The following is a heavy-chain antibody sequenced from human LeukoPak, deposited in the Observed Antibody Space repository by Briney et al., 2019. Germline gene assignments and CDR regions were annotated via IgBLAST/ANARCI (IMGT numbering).Heavy chain of an antibody. J-gene: IGHJ3*02. D-gene: IGHD2-2*01. CDR1: GYTFTTYA. V-gene: IGHV1-3*01. CDR2: INAGNGNT. CDR3: ASRREYCSTPSCSATFDI. Sequence: RASVKVSCKASGYTFTTYAMHWVRQAPGQRLEWMGWINAGNGNTKYSQKFQGRVTITRDTSASTAYMELSSLRSEDTAVYYCASRREYCSTPSCSATFDIWGQGTMVTVSS.